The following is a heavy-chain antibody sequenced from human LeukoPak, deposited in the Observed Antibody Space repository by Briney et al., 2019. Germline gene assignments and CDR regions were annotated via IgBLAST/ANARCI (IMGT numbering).Heavy chain of an antibody. CDR2: ISYDGSNK. Sequence: GGSLRLSCAASGFTFSSYAMHWVRQAPGKGLGWVAVISYDGSNKYYADSVKGRFTISRDNSKNTLYLQMNSLRAEGTAVYYCARDSHYYDSSGYYPGYWGQGTLVTVSS. CDR3: ARDSHYYDSSGYYPGY. V-gene: IGHV3-30*01. D-gene: IGHD3-22*01. CDR1: GFTFSSYA. J-gene: IGHJ4*02.